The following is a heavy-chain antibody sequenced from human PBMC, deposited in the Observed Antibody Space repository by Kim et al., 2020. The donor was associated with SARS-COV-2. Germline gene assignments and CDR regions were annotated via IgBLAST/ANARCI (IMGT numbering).Heavy chain of an antibody. Sequence: QKFQGRVTITRDTSASTAYMELSSLRSEDTAVYYCARAAAGTRYNWFDPWGQGTLVTVSS. CDR3: ARAAAGTRYNWFDP. D-gene: IGHD6-13*01. J-gene: IGHJ5*02. V-gene: IGHV1-3*01.